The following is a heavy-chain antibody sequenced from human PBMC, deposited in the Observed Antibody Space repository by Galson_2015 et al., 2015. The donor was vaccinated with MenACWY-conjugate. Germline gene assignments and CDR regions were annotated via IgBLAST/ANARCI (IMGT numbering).Heavy chain of an antibody. Sequence: SLRLSCAASGFMFTTCAMSWVRQAPGKGLEWVSAISESGGSTYYADSVKGRFTISRDNSKNTLYLQMNSLRPEDTVIYYCAKYSSKYLSGFFDVWGQGTMVTVSS. CDR1: GFMFTTCA. CDR3: AKYSSKYLSGFFDV. CDR2: ISESGGST. V-gene: IGHV3-23*01. J-gene: IGHJ3*01. D-gene: IGHD6-13*01.